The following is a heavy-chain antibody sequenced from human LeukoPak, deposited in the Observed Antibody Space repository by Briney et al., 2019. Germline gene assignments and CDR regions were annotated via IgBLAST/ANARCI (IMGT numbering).Heavy chain of an antibody. D-gene: IGHD6-13*01. CDR3: AKQPISGSSTWYFDC. Sequence: GGSLRPSCAASGFTFSSYAMSWVRQAPGKGLEWVSVIIGSGGSTFYADSVKGRFTISRDNSKNTLYLQMNSLRAEDTAVYYCAKQPISGSSTWYFDCWGQGTLVTVSS. CDR2: IIGSGGST. V-gene: IGHV3-23*01. CDR1: GFTFSSYA. J-gene: IGHJ4*02.